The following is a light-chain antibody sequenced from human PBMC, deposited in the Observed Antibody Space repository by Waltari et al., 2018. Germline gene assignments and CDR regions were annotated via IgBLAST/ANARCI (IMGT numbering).Light chain of an antibody. CDR1: QSIIRY. Sequence: EIMLTQSPGILSLSPGERANLSCRASQSIIRYLAWYQQKPGQAPRLLIYDAASRATGIPDRFSGSGSGTDFSLTISRLEPEDSAVYYCQKYGTLPATFGQGTKVEIK. CDR2: DAA. CDR3: QKYGTLPAT. J-gene: IGKJ1*01. V-gene: IGKV3-20*01.